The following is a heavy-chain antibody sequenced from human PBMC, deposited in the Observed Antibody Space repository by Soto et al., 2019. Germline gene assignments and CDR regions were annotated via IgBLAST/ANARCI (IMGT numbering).Heavy chain of an antibody. D-gene: IGHD3-10*01. Sequence: EVQLLESGGGLVQPGGSLRLSCAASGFTFSSDAVNWVRQAPGKGLEWVSAISGSGVSTIYADSVKGRFTISRDNSKNTVHLQMNSLRAEDTAIYYCAKVRGPEDFFDYWGQGTLVTVSS. CDR2: ISGSGVST. V-gene: IGHV3-23*01. CDR1: GFTFSSDA. J-gene: IGHJ4*02. CDR3: AKVRGPEDFFDY.